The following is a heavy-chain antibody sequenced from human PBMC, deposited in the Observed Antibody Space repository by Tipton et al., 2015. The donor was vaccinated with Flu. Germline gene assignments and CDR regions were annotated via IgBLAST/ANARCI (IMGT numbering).Heavy chain of an antibody. CDR1: GGSISSGGYC. J-gene: IGHJ5*02. D-gene: IGHD2-15*01. CDR3: ARACGSGGNRWFDP. Sequence: TLSLTCVVSGGSISSGGYCWSWIRQPPGKGLEWIGHIYHSGSPHFNPSLKSRVTISVDRSKNHYSLNLTSVTAADTAVYYCARACGSGGNRWFDPWGQGALVTVSS. V-gene: IGHV4-30-2*01. CDR2: IYHSGSP.